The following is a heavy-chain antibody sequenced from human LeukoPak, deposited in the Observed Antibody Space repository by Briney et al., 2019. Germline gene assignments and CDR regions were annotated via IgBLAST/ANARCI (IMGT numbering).Heavy chain of an antibody. Sequence: SQTLSLTCAISGDSVSSNSAAWNWLRQSPSRGLEWLGRTYFRSKLYNDYALSVKSRITINPDTSKNQFSLQLNSVTPEDTAVYYCAREATAGKMAYWGQGTLVTVSS. V-gene: IGHV6-1*01. CDR3: AREATAGKMAY. CDR1: GDSVSSNSAA. D-gene: IGHD6-13*01. J-gene: IGHJ4*02. CDR2: TYFRSKLYN.